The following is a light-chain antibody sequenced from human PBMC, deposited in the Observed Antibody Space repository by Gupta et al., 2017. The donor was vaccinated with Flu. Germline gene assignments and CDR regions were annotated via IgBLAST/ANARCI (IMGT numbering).Light chain of an antibody. Sequence: VTISCTGTSSDVGGYDYVSWCQHHPGKAPKLVISEVSKRPSGVPDRFSGSKSGNAASLTVSGLQAEDEADYFCSSYAGSFNHVVFGGGTKLTVL. J-gene: IGLJ2*01. CDR3: SSYAGSFNHVV. V-gene: IGLV2-8*01. CDR2: EVS. CDR1: SSDVGGYDY.